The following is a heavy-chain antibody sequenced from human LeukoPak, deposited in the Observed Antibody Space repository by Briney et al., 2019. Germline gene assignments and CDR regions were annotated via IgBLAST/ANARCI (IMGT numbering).Heavy chain of an antibody. CDR3: ARATGQMVAAYLDY. CDR2: IYHSGST. J-gene: IGHJ4*02. V-gene: IGHV4-30-2*01. CDR1: GGSISSGGYY. D-gene: IGHD2-15*01. Sequence: PSQTLSLTCTVSGGSISSGGYYWSWIRQPPGKGLEWIGYIYHSGSTYYNPSLKSRVTISVDRSKNQFSLKLSSVTAADTAVYYCARATGQMVAAYLDYWGQGTLVTVSS.